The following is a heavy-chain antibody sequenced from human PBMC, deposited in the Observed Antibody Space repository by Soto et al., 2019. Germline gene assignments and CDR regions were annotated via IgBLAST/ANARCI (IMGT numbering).Heavy chain of an antibody. J-gene: IGHJ6*02. Sequence: GASVKVSCKASGYTFTGYYMHWVRQAPGQGLEWMGWINPNSGGTNYAQKFQGWVTMTRDTSISTAYMELSRLRSDDTAVYYCAREFLDIVATTAEMGDYYYGMDVWGQGTTVTVSS. D-gene: IGHD5-12*01. CDR2: INPNSGGT. V-gene: IGHV1-2*04. CDR3: AREFLDIVATTAEMGDYYYGMDV. CDR1: GYTFTGYY.